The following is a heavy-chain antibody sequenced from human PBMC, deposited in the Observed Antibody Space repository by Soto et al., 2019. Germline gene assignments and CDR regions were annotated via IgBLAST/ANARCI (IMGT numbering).Heavy chain of an antibody. V-gene: IGHV5-51*01. CDR1: GYSFATYW. CDR2: IFPDDSDT. J-gene: IGHJ4*02. D-gene: IGHD3-3*01. CDR3: FRCGVPSRHFAY. Sequence: GESLKISCKASGYSFATYWIGWVRQMPGQGLEWMGIIFPDDSDTRYSPSFQGHVTISVDKSISTAYVQWSSLKASDSAIYYCFRCGVPSRHFAYWGQGTLVTVSS.